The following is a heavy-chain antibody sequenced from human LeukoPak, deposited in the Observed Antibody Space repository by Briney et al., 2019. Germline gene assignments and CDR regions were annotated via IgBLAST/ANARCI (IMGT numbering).Heavy chain of an antibody. V-gene: IGHV3-7*01. Sequence: PGGSLRLSCAASGFTFKTYWMSWVHQAPGKGLEWVANINQDGSEKYYVDSVKGRFTISRDNDKNSLYLQMNSLRAEDTAVYYCARERYCSSGNCYSDYWGQGTLVTVSS. D-gene: IGHD2-15*01. CDR1: GFTFKTYW. CDR2: INQDGSEK. J-gene: IGHJ4*02. CDR3: ARERYCSSGNCYSDY.